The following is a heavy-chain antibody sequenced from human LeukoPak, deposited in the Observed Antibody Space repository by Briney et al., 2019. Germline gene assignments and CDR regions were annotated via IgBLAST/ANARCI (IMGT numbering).Heavy chain of an antibody. D-gene: IGHD3-10*01. CDR1: GFTFYDYG. V-gene: IGHV3-20*01. CDR2: INWNGGST. CDR3: ASLYYGSGDAGGY. Sequence: PGGSLRLSCAASGFTFYDYGMSWVRQAPGKGLEWVSGINWNGGSTGYADSVKGRFTISRDNAKNSLYLQMNSLRAEDTALYHCASLYYGSGDAGGYWGQGTLVTVSS. J-gene: IGHJ4*02.